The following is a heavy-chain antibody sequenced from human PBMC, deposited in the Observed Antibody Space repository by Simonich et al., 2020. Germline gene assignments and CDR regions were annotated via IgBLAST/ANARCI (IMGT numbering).Heavy chain of an antibody. V-gene: IGHV1-2*02. CDR1: GYTFTGYY. D-gene: IGHD5-12*01. CDR2: INTNSGGT. CDR3: ASSKLATIDY. Sequence: QVQLVQSGAEVKKPGASVKVSCKASGYTFTGYYMHWVRQAPGQGLEWMGWINTNSGGTNYAQKLQGRVTMTRDTSISTAYMELSRLRSDDTAVYYCASSKLATIDYWGQGTLVTVSS. J-gene: IGHJ4*02.